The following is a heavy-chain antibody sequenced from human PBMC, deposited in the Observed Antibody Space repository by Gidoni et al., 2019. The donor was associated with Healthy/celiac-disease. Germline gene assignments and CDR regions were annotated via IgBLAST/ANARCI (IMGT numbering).Heavy chain of an antibody. V-gene: IGHV4-31*03. D-gene: IGHD2-8*01. Sequence: QVQLQESGPGLVKPSQTLSLTDTVSGGSISSGGYYWTLIRQHPGKGLEWIGYLYYSGSTFYSQSLKTRVTISVVTSKNPFSLKLSSVTASDTAVYYCARDPSRGVNGPFDYWGQGTLVTVSS. CDR2: LYYSGST. CDR3: ARDPSRGVNGPFDY. J-gene: IGHJ4*02. CDR1: GGSISSGGYY.